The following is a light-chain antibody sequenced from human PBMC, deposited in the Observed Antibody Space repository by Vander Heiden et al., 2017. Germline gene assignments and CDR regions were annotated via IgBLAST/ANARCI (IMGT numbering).Light chain of an antibody. V-gene: IGKV3-15*01. CDR3: RQSNYWPYT. J-gene: IGKJ3*01. Sequence: EIVMTQSPATLSVSPGERATLPCRASQSVSSNLVCYQQKPGQPPRLLIHGASTRATGIPARFSGSVSGTEFTLTISSLQSEDFAVYYCRQSNYWPYTFGPGTTVDIK. CDR1: QSVSSN. CDR2: GAS.